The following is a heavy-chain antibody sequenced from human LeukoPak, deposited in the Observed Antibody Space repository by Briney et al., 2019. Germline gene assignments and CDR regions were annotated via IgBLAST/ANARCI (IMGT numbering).Heavy chain of an antibody. CDR2: IYYSGST. D-gene: IGHD3-9*01. CDR3: ASGILTGPIDY. CDR1: GGSVSSSSYY. V-gene: IGHV4-39*01. J-gene: IGHJ4*02. Sequence: SETLSLTCTVSGGSVSSSSYYWGWIRQPPGKGLEWIGSIYYSGSTYYNPFLKSRVTISVDTSKNQFSLKLSSVTAADTAVYYCASGILTGPIDYWGQGTLVTVSS.